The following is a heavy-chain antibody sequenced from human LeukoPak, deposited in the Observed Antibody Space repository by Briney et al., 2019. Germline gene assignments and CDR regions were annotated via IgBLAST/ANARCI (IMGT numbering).Heavy chain of an antibody. CDR1: GFPFSSYA. V-gene: IGHV3-23*01. D-gene: IGHD3-22*01. CDR2: ISGSGGST. J-gene: IGHJ5*02. Sequence: GGSLRPSWAASGFPFSSYALSWVRPAPGKGLGWGSAISGSGGSTYYADSVEGRFTISRDNSKNTLYLQMNSLRAEDTAVYYCAKGGAGYYYTNWFDPWGQGTLVIVSS. CDR3: AKGGAGYYYTNWFDP.